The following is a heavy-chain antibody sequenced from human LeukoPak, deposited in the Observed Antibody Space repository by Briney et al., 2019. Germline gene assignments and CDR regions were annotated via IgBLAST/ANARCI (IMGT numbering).Heavy chain of an antibody. Sequence: GGSLRLSCAASGFTFSNNWMTWVRQAPGKGLEWVASVTKDASEKYYVDSVKGRFTISRDNAKNSLYLQMNSLRVEDTAVYYCARARSTIVVEPAALYFDQWGQGTLVTVSS. J-gene: IGHJ4*02. CDR2: VTKDASEK. D-gene: IGHD2-2*01. CDR1: GFTFSNNW. V-gene: IGHV3-7*01. CDR3: ARARSTIVVEPAALYFDQ.